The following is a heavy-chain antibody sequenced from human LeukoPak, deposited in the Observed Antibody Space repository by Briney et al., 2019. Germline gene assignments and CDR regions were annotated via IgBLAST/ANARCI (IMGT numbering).Heavy chain of an antibody. CDR2: IYYSGST. D-gene: IGHD3-16*01. J-gene: IGHJ4*02. CDR1: GGSISSYY. V-gene: IGHV4-59*01. CDR3: AREELIGYFDY. Sequence: SETLSLTCTVSGGSISSYYWSWIRQPPGKGLEWIGYIYYSGSTNYNPSLKSRVTISVDTSKNQFSLKLSSVTAADTAVYYCAREELIGYFDYWGQGTLVTVSS.